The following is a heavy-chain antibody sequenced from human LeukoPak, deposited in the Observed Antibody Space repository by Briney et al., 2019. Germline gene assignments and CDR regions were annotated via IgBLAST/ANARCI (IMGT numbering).Heavy chain of an antibody. CDR1: GFTFSSYA. V-gene: IGHV3-23*01. J-gene: IGHJ4*02. D-gene: IGHD1-26*01. Sequence: GGSLRLSCAASGFTFSSYAMSWVRQAPGKGLEWVSAISGGGGSTYYADSVKGRFTISRDNSKNTLYLQMNSLRAEDTAVYYCAKDRVGWELLLDALDYWGQGTLVTVSS. CDR2: ISGGGGST. CDR3: AKDRVGWELLLDALDY.